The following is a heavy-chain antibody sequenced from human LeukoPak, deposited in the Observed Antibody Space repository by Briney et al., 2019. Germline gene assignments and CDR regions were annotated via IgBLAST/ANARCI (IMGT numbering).Heavy chain of an antibody. CDR3: ADGTTPDY. V-gene: IGHV3-7*01. CDR2: IEQDGSEK. CDR1: GFTFSTYW. J-gene: IGHJ4*02. D-gene: IGHD1-7*01. Sequence: GGSLRLSCAASGFTFSTYWMSWVRQAPGRGLEWVASIEQDGSEKYYVDSVKGRFTISRDNAKNSLYLQMNSLRPEDTAVYYCADGTTPDYWGQGTLVTVSS.